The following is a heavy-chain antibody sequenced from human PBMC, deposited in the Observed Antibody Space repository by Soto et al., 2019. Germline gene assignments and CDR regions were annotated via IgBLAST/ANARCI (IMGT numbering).Heavy chain of an antibody. J-gene: IGHJ4*02. CDR3: ARGSGSYYPN. CDR2: IYHIVNI. CDR1: CGSVSSTTW. V-gene: IGHV4-4*02. Sequence: SETLSLTGAVSCGSVSSTTWWTWVRQPPGKGLDWIEEIYHIVNIXXHPPLKSXXTILVDTSKNXSPLQPTFVTASDTAVYYCARGSGSYYPNWGQGTLVTVX. D-gene: IGHD3-10*01.